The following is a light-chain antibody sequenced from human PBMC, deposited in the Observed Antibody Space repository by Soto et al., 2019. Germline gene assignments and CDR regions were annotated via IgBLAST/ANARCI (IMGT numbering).Light chain of an antibody. J-gene: IGLJ1*01. V-gene: IGLV1-40*01. Sequence: QSVLTQPPSVSGAPGQSVTISCTGSSSDFGAGYYVPWYKQHPGTAPTLVIFNNLNRPSGVPHRFSGSKSGTTASLAISGLQPEDEADYYCQSYNTRMTVYVFGSGTKVTVL. CDR3: QSYNTRMTVYV. CDR1: SSDFGAGYY. CDR2: NNL.